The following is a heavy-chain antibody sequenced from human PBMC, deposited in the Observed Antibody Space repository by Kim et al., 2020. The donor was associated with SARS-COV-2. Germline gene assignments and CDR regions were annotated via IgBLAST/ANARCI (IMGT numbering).Heavy chain of an antibody. CDR3: ARLTTPYCDVDY. J-gene: IGHJ4*02. CDR2: IIPIFGTA. V-gene: IGHV1-69*13. D-gene: IGHD1-26*01. Sequence: SVKVSCKASGGTFSSYAISWVRQAPGQGLEWMGGIIPIFGTANYAQKFQGRVTITADESTSTAYMELSSLRSEDTAVYYCARLTTPYCDVDYWGQGTLVTVSS. CDR1: GGTFSSYA.